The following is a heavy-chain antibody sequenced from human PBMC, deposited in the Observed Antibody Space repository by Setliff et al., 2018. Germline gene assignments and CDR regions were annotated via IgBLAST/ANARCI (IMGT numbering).Heavy chain of an antibody. J-gene: IGHJ6*02. D-gene: IGHD3-10*01. CDR1: GGSISSRSYY. Sequence: PSETLSLTCTVSGGSISSRSYYWGWNRQPPGKGLEWIGSIYYSGSTYYKPSLKSRVTISVDTSKNQFSLKLSSVTAADTAVYYCARVSSYGSGSYYYYYYGMDVWGQGTTVTVLL. CDR3: ARVSSYGSGSYYYYYYGMDV. V-gene: IGHV4-39*07. CDR2: IYYSGST.